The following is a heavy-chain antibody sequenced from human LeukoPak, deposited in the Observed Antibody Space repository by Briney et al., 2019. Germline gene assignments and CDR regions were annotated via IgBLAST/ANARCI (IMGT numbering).Heavy chain of an antibody. Sequence: GGSLRLSCAASGFTFSSYSMNWVRQAPGKGLEWVSSISSSSSYIYYADSVKGRFTISRDNAKNSLYLQMKSLRAEDTAVYYLXXXXXXXXXGELSVAFDIWGQGTMVPVSS. CDR3: XXXXXXXXXGELSVAFDI. CDR1: GFTFSSYS. D-gene: IGHD3-10*01. J-gene: IGHJ3*02. V-gene: IGHV3-21*01. CDR2: ISSSSSYI.